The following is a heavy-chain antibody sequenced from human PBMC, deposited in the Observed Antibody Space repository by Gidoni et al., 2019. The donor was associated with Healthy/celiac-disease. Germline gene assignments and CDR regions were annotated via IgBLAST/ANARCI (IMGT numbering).Heavy chain of an antibody. J-gene: IGHJ2*01. CDR3: ARGGYGDYGGNWYFDL. CDR1: GFTFSSYD. Sequence: EVQLVESGGGLVQPGGSLRLSCAASGFTFSSYDMHWVRQATGKGLEWVSAIGTAGDTYYPGSVKGRFTSSRENAKNSLYLQMNSLRAGDTAVYYGARGGYGDYGGNWYFDLWGRGTLVTVSS. V-gene: IGHV3-13*04. D-gene: IGHD4-17*01. CDR2: IGTAGDT.